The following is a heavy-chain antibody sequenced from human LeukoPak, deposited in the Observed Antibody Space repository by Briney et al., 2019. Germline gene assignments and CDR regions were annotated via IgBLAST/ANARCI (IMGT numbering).Heavy chain of an antibody. CDR1: GYTFTSYD. V-gene: IGHV1-8*01. CDR2: MNPNSGNT. Sequence: ASVKVSCKASGYTFTSYDINWVRQATGQGLEWMGWMNPNSGNTGYAQKFQGRVTMTRNTSISTAYMELSSLRSEDAAVYYCARERGRVATIDYWGQGTLVTVSS. D-gene: IGHD5-12*01. J-gene: IGHJ4*02. CDR3: ARERGRVATIDY.